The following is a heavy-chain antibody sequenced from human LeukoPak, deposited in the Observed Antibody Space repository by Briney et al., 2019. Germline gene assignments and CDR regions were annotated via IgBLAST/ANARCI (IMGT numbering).Heavy chain of an antibody. V-gene: IGHV3-43*02. CDR1: GFTFDDYA. D-gene: IGHD3-16*02. Sequence: PGGSLGLSCAASGFTFDDYAMHWVRQAPGKGLEWVSLISGDGGSTYYADSVKGRFTISRDNSKNSLYLQMNSLRTEDTALYYCAKDLGDYVWGSYRPPPGFFDYWGQGTLVTVSS. CDR3: AKDLGDYVWGSYRPPPGFFDY. CDR2: ISGDGGST. J-gene: IGHJ4*02.